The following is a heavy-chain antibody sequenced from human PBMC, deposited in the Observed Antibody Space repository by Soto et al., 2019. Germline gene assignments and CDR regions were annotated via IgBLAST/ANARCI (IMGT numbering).Heavy chain of an antibody. CDR1: GFTFRSYG. V-gene: IGHV3-23*01. CDR3: AKEREEWLIGRSYYYYGLDV. CDR2: ISAGGGGT. Sequence: GGSLRLSCATSGFTFRSYGLSWVRQAPGKGLEWVSSISAGGGGTYYADSVKGRYTISRDNSKNMLYLQMISLRAEDTALYYCAKEREEWLIGRSYYYYGLDVWGQGTTVTVSS. D-gene: IGHD3-3*01. J-gene: IGHJ6*02.